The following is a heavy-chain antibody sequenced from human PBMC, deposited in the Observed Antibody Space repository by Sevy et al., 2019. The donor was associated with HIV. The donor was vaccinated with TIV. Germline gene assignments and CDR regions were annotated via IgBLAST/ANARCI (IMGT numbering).Heavy chain of an antibody. CDR1: GFTFSNYG. J-gene: IGHJ5*02. Sequence: GGSLRLSCAASGFTFSNYGMHWVRQVPGKGLEWVAIIWSDGSKKLHSDSVKGRFTISRDNSKNTLYQQMNSLKPEDTAVYYCARDLGAYCGGDCYFGRFDPWGQGTLVTVSS. CDR3: ARDLGAYCGGDCYFGRFDP. V-gene: IGHV3-33*01. CDR2: IWSDGSKK. D-gene: IGHD2-21*02.